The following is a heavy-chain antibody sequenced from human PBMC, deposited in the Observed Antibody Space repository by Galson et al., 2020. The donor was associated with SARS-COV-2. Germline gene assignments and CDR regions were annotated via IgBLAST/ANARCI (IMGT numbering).Heavy chain of an antibody. Sequence: ASVKVSCKASGYTFNTYGISWVRQAPGQGLEWMGWISVNNGKTKYAENFQDRVTMTRDTSTNTAYMEVRSLRSDDTAVYYCTRYDWGLSYFDYWGQGTLVTVSS. CDR2: ISVNNGKT. V-gene: IGHV1-18*01. CDR3: TRYDWGLSYFDY. J-gene: IGHJ4*02. CDR1: GYTFNTYG. D-gene: IGHD3-9*01.